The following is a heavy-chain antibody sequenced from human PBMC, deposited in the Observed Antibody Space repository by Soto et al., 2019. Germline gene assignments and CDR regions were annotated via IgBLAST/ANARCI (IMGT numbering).Heavy chain of an antibody. J-gene: IGHJ4*02. D-gene: IGHD6-19*01. Sequence: GGSLRLSCSASGFNFIQYWMSWVRQAPGKGLEWVANVKQDGGEKNYVDSVRGRFTISRDNTKNSLYLQMDSLRVEDTALYYCASGGGWSFDHWGQGTLVTVSS. V-gene: IGHV3-7*01. CDR3: ASGGGWSFDH. CDR1: GFNFIQYW. CDR2: VKQDGGEK.